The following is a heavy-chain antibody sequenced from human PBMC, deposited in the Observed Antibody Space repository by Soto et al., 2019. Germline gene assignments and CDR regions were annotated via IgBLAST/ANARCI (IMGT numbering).Heavy chain of an antibody. CDR3: ARGWIVVVPAAITDAFDI. J-gene: IGHJ3*02. CDR1: GFTFSSYS. Sequence: ESGGGLVKPGGSLRLSCAASGFTFSSYSMNWDRQAPGKGLEWVSSISSSSSYIYYADSVKGRFTISRDNAKNSLYLQMNSLRAEDTAVYYCARGWIVVVPAAITDAFDIWGQGTMVTVSS. V-gene: IGHV3-21*01. D-gene: IGHD2-2*02. CDR2: ISSSSSYI.